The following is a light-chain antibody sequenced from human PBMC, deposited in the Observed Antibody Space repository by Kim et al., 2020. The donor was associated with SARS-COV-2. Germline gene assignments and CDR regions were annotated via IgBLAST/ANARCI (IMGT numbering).Light chain of an antibody. J-gene: IGLJ3*02. CDR2: DTT. V-gene: IGLV7-46*01. CDR1: TGTVTSGHW. Sequence: QAVMTQEPSLTVSPGGTVTLTCGSSTGTVTSGHWPYWLQQRPGQAPRTLIYDTTKKHSWTPARFSGSLLGDKAALTLSGAQADDEGDYYCLLSNNGARVFGGGTQLTVL. CDR3: LLSNNGARV.